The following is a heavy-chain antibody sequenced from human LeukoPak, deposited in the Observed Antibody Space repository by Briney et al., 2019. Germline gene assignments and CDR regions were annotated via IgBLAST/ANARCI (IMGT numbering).Heavy chain of an antibody. Sequence: ASVKVSCKASGYTFTSYGISWVRQAPGQGLEWMGWISAYNGNTNYAQKLQGRVTITADESTSTAYMELSSLRSEDTAVYYCARVGGTMVRGVSPIHYWGQGTLVTVSS. CDR3: ARVGGTMVRGVSPIHY. J-gene: IGHJ4*02. CDR2: ISAYNGNT. D-gene: IGHD3-10*01. V-gene: IGHV1-18*01. CDR1: GYTFTSYG.